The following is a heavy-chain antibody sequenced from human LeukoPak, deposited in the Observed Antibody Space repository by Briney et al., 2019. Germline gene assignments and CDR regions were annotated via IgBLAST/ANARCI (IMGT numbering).Heavy chain of an antibody. V-gene: IGHV3-30-3*01. D-gene: IGHD5-18*01. Sequence: PGRSLRLSCAASGFTFSSYAMHWVRQAPGKGLEWVAVISYDGSNKYYADSVKRRFTISRDNSKNPLYLQMNSLRAEDTAVYYCARVPDTAMADYWGQGTLVTVSS. CDR1: GFTFSSYA. J-gene: IGHJ4*02. CDR2: ISYDGSNK. CDR3: ARVPDTAMADY.